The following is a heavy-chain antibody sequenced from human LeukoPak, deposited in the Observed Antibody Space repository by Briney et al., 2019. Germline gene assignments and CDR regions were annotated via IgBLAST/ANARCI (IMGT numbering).Heavy chain of an antibody. D-gene: IGHD3-9*01. CDR2: INHSGST. V-gene: IGHV4-34*01. CDR3: ARHVIYDILTGLVGFDY. Sequence: GSLRLSCEVSGFTFSDAWMSWVRQPPGKGLEWIGEINHSGSTNYNPSLKSRVTISVDTSKNQFSLKLSSVTAADTAVYYCARHVIYDILTGLVGFDYWGQGTLVTVSS. CDR1: GFTFSDAW. J-gene: IGHJ4*02.